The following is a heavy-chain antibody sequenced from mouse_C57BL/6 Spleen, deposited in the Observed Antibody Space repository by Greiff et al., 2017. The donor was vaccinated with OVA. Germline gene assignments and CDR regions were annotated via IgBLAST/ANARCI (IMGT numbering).Heavy chain of an antibody. CDR1: GFNIKDDY. V-gene: IGHV14-4*01. Sequence: VQLQQSGAELVRPGASVKLSCTASGFNIKDDYMHWVKQRPEQGLEWIGWIDPENGDTEYASKFQGKATITADTSSNTAYLQLSSLTSEDTAVYYCTGGSSFYAMDYWGQGTSVTVSS. CDR3: TGGSSFYAMDY. D-gene: IGHD1-1*01. CDR2: IDPENGDT. J-gene: IGHJ4*01.